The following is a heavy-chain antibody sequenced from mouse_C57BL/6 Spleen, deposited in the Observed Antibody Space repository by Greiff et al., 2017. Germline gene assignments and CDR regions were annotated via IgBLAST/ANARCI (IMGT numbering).Heavy chain of an antibody. CDR3: ARGRYYGSSYYFDY. Sequence: EVQLQESGPELVKPGASVKIPCKASGYTFTDYNMDWVKQSHGKSLEWIGDINPNNGGTIYNQKFKGKATLTVDKSSSTAYMELRSLTSEDTAVYYCARGRYYGSSYYFDYWGQGTTLTVSS. D-gene: IGHD1-1*01. V-gene: IGHV1-18*01. CDR2: INPNNGGT. J-gene: IGHJ2*01. CDR1: GYTFTDYN.